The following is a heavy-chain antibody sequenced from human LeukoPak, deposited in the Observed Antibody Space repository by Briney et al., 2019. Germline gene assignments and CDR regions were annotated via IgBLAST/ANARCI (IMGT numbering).Heavy chain of an antibody. Sequence: PSETLSLTCSVSGNSLKNAYYWAGVRQPPGKGLEWIASIYHVVKPYYNPSLRSRVTISADTSKNKSPLRLTSVTAADTAIYYCARYFDDYGEDFWGQGTLVTVSS. V-gene: IGHV4-38-2*01. J-gene: IGHJ4*02. CDR2: IYHVVKP. CDR1: GNSLKNAYY. D-gene: IGHD4-17*01. CDR3: ARYFDDYGEDF.